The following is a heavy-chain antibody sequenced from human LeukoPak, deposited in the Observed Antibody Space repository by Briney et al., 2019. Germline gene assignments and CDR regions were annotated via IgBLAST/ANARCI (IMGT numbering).Heavy chain of an antibody. CDR2: ISSNGGST. D-gene: IGHD6-19*01. V-gene: IGHV3-64*01. J-gene: IGHJ4*02. Sequence: GGSLRLSCAASGFTFSGYAMHWVRQAPGKGLEYVSAISSNGGSTYYANSVKGRFTISRDNSKNTLYLQMGSLRAEDMAVYYCARSYSSGWYVRGIDYWGQGTLVTVSS. CDR3: ARSYSSGWYVRGIDY. CDR1: GFTFSGYA.